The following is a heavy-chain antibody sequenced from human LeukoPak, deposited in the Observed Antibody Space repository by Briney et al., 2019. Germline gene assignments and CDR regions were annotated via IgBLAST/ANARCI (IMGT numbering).Heavy chain of an antibody. D-gene: IGHD3-9*01. CDR1: GYSIGSDYD. CDR2: IYHSWST. J-gene: IGHJ4*02. CDR3: AKNATIPV. Sequence: SETLSLTCTVSGYSIGSDYDWGWIRQAPGKGLEWIGSIYHSWSTHFNPSLRRRVTISMDTSKNQFSLKLSSVTAADTAVYYCAKNATIPVWGQGTLVTVSS. V-gene: IGHV4-38-2*02.